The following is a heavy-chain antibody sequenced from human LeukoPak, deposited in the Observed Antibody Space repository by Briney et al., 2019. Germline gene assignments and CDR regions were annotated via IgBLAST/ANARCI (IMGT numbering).Heavy chain of an antibody. J-gene: IGHJ4*02. CDR2: IYYSGST. D-gene: IGHD5-24*01. CDR1: GGSISGYY. V-gene: IGHV4-59*01. CDR3: ARFSRDGYNYKFDY. Sequence: PSETLSLTCTVSGGSISGYYWSWIRQPPGKGLEWIGYIYYSGSTNYNPSLKSRVTISVDTSKNQFSLKLSSVTAADTAVYYCARFSRDGYNYKFDYWGQGTLVTVSS.